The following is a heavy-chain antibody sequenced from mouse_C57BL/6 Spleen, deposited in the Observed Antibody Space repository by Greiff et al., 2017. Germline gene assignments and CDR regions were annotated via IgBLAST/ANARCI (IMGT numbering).Heavy chain of an antibody. Sequence: EVMLVESGGGLVQPGGSLKLSCAASGFTFSDYYMYWVRQTPEKRLEWVAYISNGGGSTYYPDTVKGRFTISRDNAKNTLYLQMSRLKSEDTAMYYCARHYGMDYWGQGTSVTVSS. V-gene: IGHV5-12*01. D-gene: IGHD1-1*01. CDR3: ARHYGMDY. CDR2: ISNGGGST. CDR1: GFTFSDYY. J-gene: IGHJ4*01.